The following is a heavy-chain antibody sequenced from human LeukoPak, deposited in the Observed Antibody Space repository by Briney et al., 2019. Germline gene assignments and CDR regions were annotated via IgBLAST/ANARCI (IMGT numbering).Heavy chain of an antibody. V-gene: IGHV1-69*13. J-gene: IGHJ6*04. Sequence: GASVEVSCKASGYTFTSYGISWARQAPGQGLEWMGGIIPIFGTANYAQKFQGRVTITADESTSTAYMELSSLRSEDTAVYYCARESREWPGGCGSTSRQSYYYYGMDVWGKGTTVTVSS. D-gene: IGHD2-2*01. CDR3: ARESREWPGGCGSTSRQSYYYYGMDV. CDR1: GYTFTSYG. CDR2: IIPIFGTA.